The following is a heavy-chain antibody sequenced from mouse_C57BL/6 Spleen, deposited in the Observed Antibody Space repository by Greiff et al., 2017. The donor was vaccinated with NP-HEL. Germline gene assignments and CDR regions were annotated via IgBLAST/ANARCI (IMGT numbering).Heavy chain of an antibody. CDR2: INPGSGGT. Sequence: VQLQESGAELVRPGTSVKVSCKASGYAFTNYLIEWVKQRPGQGLEWIGVINPGSGGTNYNEKFKGKATLTADKSSSTAYMQLSSLTSEDSAVYFCAGSEDPYAMDYWGQGTSVTVSS. CDR3: AGSEDPYAMDY. J-gene: IGHJ4*01. V-gene: IGHV1-54*01. CDR1: GYAFTNYL.